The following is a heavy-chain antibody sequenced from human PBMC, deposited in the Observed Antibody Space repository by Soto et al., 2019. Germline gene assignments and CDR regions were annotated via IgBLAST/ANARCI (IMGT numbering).Heavy chain of an antibody. CDR3: AREGGLAYCGGDCSYNWFDS. V-gene: IGHV4-31*03. CDR1: GGSISSGDYY. J-gene: IGHJ5*01. Sequence: QVQLQESGPGLVKPSQTLSLTCTVSGGSISSGDYYWSWVRQHPGKGLEWIGYRSYSGSTYYNPSLKSRVTIVVDTSRNQFSLRLSSVTAADTAVYYCAREGGLAYCGGDCSYNWFDSWGQGTLVTVSS. D-gene: IGHD2-21*02. CDR2: RSYSGST.